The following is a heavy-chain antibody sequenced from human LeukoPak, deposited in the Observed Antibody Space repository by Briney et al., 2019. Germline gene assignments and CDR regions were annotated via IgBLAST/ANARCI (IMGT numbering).Heavy chain of an antibody. D-gene: IGHD3-10*02. CDR2: ISYDGSSK. V-gene: IGHV3-30*18. CDR1: GFTFSSYG. Sequence: GGSLRLSCAASGFTFSSYGMHWVRQAPGKGLEWVAVISYDGSSKDYADSVKGRFTISRDNAKNSLYLQMNSLRAEDTAVYYCAELGITMIGGVWGKGTTVTISS. J-gene: IGHJ6*04. CDR3: AELGITMIGGV.